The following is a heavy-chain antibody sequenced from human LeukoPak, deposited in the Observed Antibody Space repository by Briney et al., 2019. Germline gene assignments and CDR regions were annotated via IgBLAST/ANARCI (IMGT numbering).Heavy chain of an antibody. J-gene: IGHJ4*02. CDR2: INPSGGGT. V-gene: IGHV1-46*01. D-gene: IGHD3-16*02. Sequence: AASVKVSCKASGYTFTSYYMHWVRQAPGQGLEWMGFINPSGGGTSYAQKFQGRVTMTTDTSTSTVYMEVSSLRSEDTAVYYCARGFTVYRLSLDYWGQGTLVTVSS. CDR3: ARGFTVYRLSLDY. CDR1: GYTFTSYY.